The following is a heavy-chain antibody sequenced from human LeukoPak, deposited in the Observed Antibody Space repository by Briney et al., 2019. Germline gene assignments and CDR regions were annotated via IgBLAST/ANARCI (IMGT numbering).Heavy chain of an antibody. J-gene: IGHJ4*02. D-gene: IGHD6-19*01. CDR2: ISGSGYST. CDR3: AKPKQWLVGFDS. V-gene: IGHV3-23*01. Sequence: QPGGSLRLSCAASGFTFSNYAMSWVRQAPGKGLEWVSGISGSGYSTYYVESVKGRFTISRDISKNTLYLQMNSLRAEDTAVYYCAKPKQWLVGFDSWGQGTLVTVSS. CDR1: GFTFSNYA.